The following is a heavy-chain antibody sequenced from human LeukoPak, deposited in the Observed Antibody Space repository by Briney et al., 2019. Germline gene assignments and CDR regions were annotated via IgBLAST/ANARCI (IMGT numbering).Heavy chain of an antibody. CDR1: GGSISSYY. D-gene: IGHD3-3*01. Sequence: SETLSLTCTVSGGSISSYYWSWIRQPAGQGLEWIWRIYTSGSTNYNPSLTSPVTMSVDTSQNQFSLKLSSVTAADTAVYYCARGYDFWSGYHDGFDIWGQGTMVTVSS. J-gene: IGHJ3*02. CDR2: IYTSGST. V-gene: IGHV4-4*07. CDR3: ARGYDFWSGYHDGFDI.